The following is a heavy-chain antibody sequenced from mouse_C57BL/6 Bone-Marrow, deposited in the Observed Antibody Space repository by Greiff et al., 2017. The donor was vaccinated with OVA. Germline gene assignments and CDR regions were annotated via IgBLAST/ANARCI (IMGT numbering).Heavy chain of an antibody. D-gene: IGHD1-1*01. Sequence: EVQLQQSGPELVKPGASVKIPCKASGYTFTDYNMDWVKQSPGKSLEWIGDINPNNGGTIYNQKFKGKATLTVDKSSSTAYMKLRSLASEDTAVYCCARWLDYGGWYFDVWGTGTTVTVSS. CDR2: INPNNGGT. CDR1: GYTFTDYN. CDR3: ARWLDYGGWYFDV. V-gene: IGHV1-18*01. J-gene: IGHJ1*03.